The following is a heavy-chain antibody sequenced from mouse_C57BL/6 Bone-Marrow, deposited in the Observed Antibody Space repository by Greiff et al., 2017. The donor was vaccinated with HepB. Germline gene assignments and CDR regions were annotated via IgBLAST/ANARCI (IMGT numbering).Heavy chain of an antibody. Sequence: EVQLQQSGPELVKPGASVKISCKASGYSFTGYYMNWVKQSPEKSLEWIGEINPSTGGTTYNQKFKAKATLTVDKSSSTAYMQLKSLTSEDSAVYYCAREDYYGSSCGQGTLVTVSA. V-gene: IGHV1-42*01. CDR3: AREDYYGSS. D-gene: IGHD1-1*01. CDR1: GYSFTGYY. J-gene: IGHJ3*01. CDR2: INPSTGGT.